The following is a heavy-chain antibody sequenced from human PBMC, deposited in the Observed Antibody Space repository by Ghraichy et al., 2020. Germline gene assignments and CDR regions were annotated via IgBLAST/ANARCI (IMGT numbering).Heavy chain of an antibody. CDR1: GGSISSSSYY. CDR2: IYYSGST. J-gene: IGHJ6*03. CDR3: AMPSGAAAVDSYYYMDV. D-gene: IGHD6-13*01. V-gene: IGHV4-39*01. Sequence: SETLSLTCTVSGGSISSSSYYWGWIRQPPGKGLEWIGSIYYSGSTYYNPSLKSRVTISVDTSKNQFSLKLSSVTAADTAVYYCAMPSGAAAVDSYYYMDVWGKGTTVTVSS.